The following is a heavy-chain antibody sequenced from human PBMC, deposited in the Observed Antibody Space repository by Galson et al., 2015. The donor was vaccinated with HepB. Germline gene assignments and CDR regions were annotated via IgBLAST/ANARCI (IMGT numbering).Heavy chain of an antibody. V-gene: IGHV1-3*01. CDR3: AKVAIVGATHGSFDY. CDR2: INAGNGNT. D-gene: IGHD1-26*01. J-gene: IGHJ4*02. Sequence: SVKVSCKASGYTFTTYALHWVRQAPGQRLEWMGWINAGNGNTKYSQKFQGRVTITRDKSTSTAYMELSSLRSEDTAVYYCAKVAIVGATHGSFDYWGQGTLVTVSS. CDR1: GYTFTTYA.